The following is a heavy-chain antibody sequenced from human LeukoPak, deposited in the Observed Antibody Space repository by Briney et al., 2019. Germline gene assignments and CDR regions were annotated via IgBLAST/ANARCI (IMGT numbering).Heavy chain of an antibody. Sequence: GGSLRLSCTASGFTFSNFWMGWVRQAPGKGLEWVANIKQDETEKFYLGSVKGRFTISRDNSKNTLYLQMNSLRVEDTALYYCAKVHGVPYWGQGTLVTVSS. CDR3: AKVHGVPY. J-gene: IGHJ4*02. CDR2: IKQDETEK. D-gene: IGHD1-1*01. CDR1: GFTFSNFW. V-gene: IGHV3-7*03.